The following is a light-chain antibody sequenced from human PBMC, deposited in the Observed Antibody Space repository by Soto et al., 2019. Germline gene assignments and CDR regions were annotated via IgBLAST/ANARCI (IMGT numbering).Light chain of an antibody. J-gene: IGLJ2*01. V-gene: IGLV2-8*01. CDR2: EVT. CDR1: SSDVGGYNY. CDR3: ASYAGSNNIVV. Sequence: QSALTQPPSASGSPGQSVTISCTGTSSDVGGYNYVSWYQQHPEKAPKLMIYEVTNAPSGVPDRFSGSKSGNTASLTVSGLQAEDEDDYYCASYAGSNNIVVFGGGTKLTVL.